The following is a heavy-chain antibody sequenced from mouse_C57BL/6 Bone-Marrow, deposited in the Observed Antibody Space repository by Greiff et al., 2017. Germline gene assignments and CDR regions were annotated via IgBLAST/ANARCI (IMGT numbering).Heavy chain of an antibody. V-gene: IGHV1-15*01. CDR2: IDPETGGT. CDR1: GYTFTDYE. D-gene: IGHD1-1*01. CDR3: TRGGGFYYCSSYKNFDY. J-gene: IGHJ2*01. Sequence: QVQLQQSGAELVRPGASVTLSCKASGYTFTDYEMHWVKQTPVHGLEWIGAIDPETGGTAYNQKFKGKAILTADKSSSTAYMELRSLTSEDSAVYYCTRGGGFYYCSSYKNFDYWGQGTTLTVSS.